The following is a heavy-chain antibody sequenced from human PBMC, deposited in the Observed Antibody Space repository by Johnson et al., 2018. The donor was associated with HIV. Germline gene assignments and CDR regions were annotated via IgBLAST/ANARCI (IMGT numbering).Heavy chain of an antibody. CDR3: AKLAIDYSGAWYGLTFDI. CDR2: ISYDGSNK. J-gene: IGHJ3*02. CDR1: GFTFSTYG. V-gene: IGHV3-30*18. D-gene: IGHD6-19*01. Sequence: QVQLVESGGGVVQPGTSLRLSCAASGFTFSTYGMHWVRQAPGKGLEWVAVISYDGSNKYYADSVKGRFTISRDNSKNTLYLQMNSLRAEDSAVYYCAKLAIDYSGAWYGLTFDIWGQGTMVTVSS.